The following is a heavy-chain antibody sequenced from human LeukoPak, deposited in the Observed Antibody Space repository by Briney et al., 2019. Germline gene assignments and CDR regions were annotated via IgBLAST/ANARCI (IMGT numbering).Heavy chain of an antibody. V-gene: IGHV3-20*04. J-gene: IGHJ4*02. CDR3: ARAFKYSMSGYYFDY. CDR1: GFIFDDYG. Sequence: GGSLRLSCAASGFIFDDYGMSWARQAPGKGLEWVSGINWNGGSTGYADSVKGRFTISRDNAKNSLHLQMSSLRAEDTALYYCARAFKYSMSGYYFDYWGQGTLVTVSS. CDR2: INWNGGST. D-gene: IGHD2-21*01.